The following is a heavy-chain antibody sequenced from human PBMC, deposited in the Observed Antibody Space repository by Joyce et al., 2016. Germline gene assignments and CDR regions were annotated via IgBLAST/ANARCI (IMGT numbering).Heavy chain of an antibody. CDR2: IKEDVIST. Sequence: EVQLVESGGGLVQPGGSLRLSCVVSGSTFNNLWIHWVRQAPGKGLVWVAGIKEDVISTFYADSVKGRFTISRDDAKNTVYLQMNSLRAEDTALYYCAGVFDYWGQGTLVTVSS. J-gene: IGHJ4*02. CDR3: AGVFDY. V-gene: IGHV3-74*01. CDR1: GSTFNNLW.